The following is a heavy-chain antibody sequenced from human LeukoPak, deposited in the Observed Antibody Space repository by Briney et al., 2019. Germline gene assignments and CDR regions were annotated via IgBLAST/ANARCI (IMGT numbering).Heavy chain of an antibody. D-gene: IGHD1-1*01. CDR3: ARDRQLPRYDYAMDV. V-gene: IGHV1-18*01. CDR2: ISGYNGNNGNI. Sequence: VASVKVSCKASGYTLTSYGISWVRQAPGQGLEWMGWISGYNGNNGNIKSAQKFQDRVTMTTDTSTTTAYMELRSLRVDDTAIYFCARDRQLPRYDYAMDVWGQGTTVIVSS. CDR1: GYTLTSYG. J-gene: IGHJ6*02.